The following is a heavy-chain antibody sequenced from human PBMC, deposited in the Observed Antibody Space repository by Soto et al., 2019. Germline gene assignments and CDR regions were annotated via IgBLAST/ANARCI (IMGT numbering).Heavy chain of an antibody. Sequence: ASVKVSCKASGYTFTGYYLHWVRQAPGQGLEWMGYINPDSGRTRYAQKFQGTVTMTRDTSITTAYLELSSLKYDDSAIFYCALSFSQTNIAVRGQGTTVTVSS. J-gene: IGHJ3*01. D-gene: IGHD5-12*01. CDR2: INPDSGRT. V-gene: IGHV1-2*02. CDR3: ALSFSQTNIAV. CDR1: GYTFTGYY.